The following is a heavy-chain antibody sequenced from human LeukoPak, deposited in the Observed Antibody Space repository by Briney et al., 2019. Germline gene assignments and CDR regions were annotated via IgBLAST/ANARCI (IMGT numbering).Heavy chain of an antibody. CDR2: IKQDGSEK. V-gene: IGHV3-7*01. CDR3: VVTTRSRSFDY. J-gene: IGHJ4*02. D-gene: IGHD1-1*01. Sequence: GGSLRLCCAASGFSFSTYWMSWVRQAPGKRLEWVASIKQDGSEKKYGDSVKGRFSVSRDNAENSLFLQMDSLRAEDTAFYYCVVTTRSRSFDYWGQGTLVTVSS. CDR1: GFSFSTYW.